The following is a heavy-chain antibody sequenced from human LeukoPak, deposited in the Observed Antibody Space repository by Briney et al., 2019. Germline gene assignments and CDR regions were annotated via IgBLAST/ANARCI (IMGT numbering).Heavy chain of an antibody. V-gene: IGHV1-69*05. CDR2: IIPIFGTA. J-gene: IGHJ3*02. Sequence: ASVKVYCKASGGTFSSYAISWVRQAPGQGLEWMGRIIPIFGTANYAQKFQGRVTITTDESTSTAYMELSSLRSEDTAVYYCASRERSGSYQRYAFDIWGQGTMVTVSS. CDR3: ASRERSGSYQRYAFDI. CDR1: GGTFSSYA. D-gene: IGHD1-26*01.